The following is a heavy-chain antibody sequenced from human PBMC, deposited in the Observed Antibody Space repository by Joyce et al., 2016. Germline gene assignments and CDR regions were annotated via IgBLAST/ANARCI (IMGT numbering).Heavy chain of an antibody. V-gene: IGHV3-30*18. CDR2: ISKDGKNK. D-gene: IGHD6-25*01. CDR1: GFTFRSYG. Sequence: CAVSGFTFRSYGMHWVRQAQGKGLEWVAVISKDGKNKNYADSVKGRFTVSRDNSKKILSLQMNSLRPEDTAVYYCAKDRETSAVLDFWGQGTPVTVSS. J-gene: IGHJ4*02. CDR3: AKDRETSAVLDF.